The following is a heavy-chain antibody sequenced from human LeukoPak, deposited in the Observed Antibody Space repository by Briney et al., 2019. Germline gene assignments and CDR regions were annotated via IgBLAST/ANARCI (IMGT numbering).Heavy chain of an antibody. J-gene: IGHJ4*02. CDR2: IYTSGST. Sequence: SERLSLTCTVSGGSISSYYWSWIRQPAGKGLEWIGRIYTSGSTNYNPSLKSRVTISVDKSKNQFSLKLSSVTAADTAVYYCASGGNGPLYYFDYWGQGTLVTVPS. CDR1: GGSISSYY. D-gene: IGHD4-23*01. CDR3: ASGGNGPLYYFDY. V-gene: IGHV4-4*07.